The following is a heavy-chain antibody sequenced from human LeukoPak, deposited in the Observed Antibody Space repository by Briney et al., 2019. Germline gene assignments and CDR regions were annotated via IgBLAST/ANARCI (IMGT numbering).Heavy chain of an antibody. J-gene: IGHJ4*02. CDR3: ARFALKTPPTD. CDR2: ISSSSSYI. Sequence: PGGFLRLSCAASGVTFSTYSMNWVRQAPGKGLEWGSSISSSSSYIYYADSVKGRFTISRDNAKNSLYLQMNSLRAEDTAVYYCARFALKTPPTDWGQGTLVTVS. CDR1: GVTFSTYS. V-gene: IGHV3-21*01.